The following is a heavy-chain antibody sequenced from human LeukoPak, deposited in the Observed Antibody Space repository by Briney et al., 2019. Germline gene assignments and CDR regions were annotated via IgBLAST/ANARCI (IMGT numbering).Heavy chain of an antibody. CDR3: ARAKGIKCDWNYGFGNWFDP. J-gene: IGHJ5*02. Sequence: SETLSLTCAVSGGSISSGGYSWSWIRQPPGKGLEWIGYIYHSGSTYYNPSLKSRVTISVDRSKNQFSLKLSSVTAADTAVYYCARAKGIKCDWNYGFGNWFDPWGQGTLVTVSS. D-gene: IGHD1-7*01. CDR1: GGSISSGGYS. CDR2: IYHSGST. V-gene: IGHV4-30-2*01.